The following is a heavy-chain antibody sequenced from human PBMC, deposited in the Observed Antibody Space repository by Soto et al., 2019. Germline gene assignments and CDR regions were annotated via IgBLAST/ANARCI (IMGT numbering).Heavy chain of an antibody. J-gene: IGHJ3*02. Sequence: GGSLRLSCAASGFTFSNAWINWVRQAPGKGLEWVSAISGSGGSTYYADSVKGRFTISRDNSKNTLYLQMNSLRAEDTAVYYCAKPTLYYYDSSGEDAFDIWGQGTMVTVSS. D-gene: IGHD3-22*01. CDR3: AKPTLYYYDSSGEDAFDI. CDR1: GFTFSNAW. V-gene: IGHV3-23*01. CDR2: ISGSGGST.